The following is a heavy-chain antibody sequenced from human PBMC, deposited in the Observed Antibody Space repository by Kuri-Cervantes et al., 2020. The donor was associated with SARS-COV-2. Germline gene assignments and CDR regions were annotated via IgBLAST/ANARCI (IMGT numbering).Heavy chain of an antibody. Sequence: GGSLRLSCAASGFTFSSYAMHWVRQAPGKGLEYVSAISSNGGSTYYADSVKGRFTISRDNSKNTLYLQMGSLRAEDTAVYYCARDLRMGKSLDYWGQGTLVTVSS. V-gene: IGHV3-64*02. CDR2: ISSNGGST. CDR1: GFTFSSYA. CDR3: ARDLRMGKSLDY. J-gene: IGHJ4*02. D-gene: IGHD7-27*01.